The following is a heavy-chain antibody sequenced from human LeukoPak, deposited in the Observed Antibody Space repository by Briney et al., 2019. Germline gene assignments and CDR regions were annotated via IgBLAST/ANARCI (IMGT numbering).Heavy chain of an antibody. CDR2: MNPNRGNT. CDR1: GYTFTSYD. J-gene: IGHJ4*02. CDR3: ARVIVPAAMGYDY. D-gene: IGHD2-2*01. V-gene: IGHV1-8*01. Sequence: ASVKVSCKASGYTFTSYDINWVRQATGQGLEWKGWMNPNRGNTGYAKKCQGRVTMTTNTSISTAYMELSSLRSEDTAVYYCARVIVPAAMGYDYWGQGTLVTVSS.